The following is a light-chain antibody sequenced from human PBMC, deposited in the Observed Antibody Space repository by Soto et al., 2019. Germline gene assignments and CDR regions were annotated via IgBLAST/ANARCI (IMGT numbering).Light chain of an antibody. J-gene: IGKJ1*01. CDR3: QQYNNWPRT. Sequence: EIVMTQSPATLSVSPGERATLSCRASQSVSSNLAWYQQKPGQAPRLLIYGASTRATGIPARFSGNGSGTLFTLTISSLQSEDFAVYYCQQYNNWPRTFGQGTKVDIK. CDR1: QSVSSN. CDR2: GAS. V-gene: IGKV3-15*01.